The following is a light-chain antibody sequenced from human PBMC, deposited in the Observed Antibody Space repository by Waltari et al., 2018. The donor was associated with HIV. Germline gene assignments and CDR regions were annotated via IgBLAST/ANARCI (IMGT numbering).Light chain of an antibody. Sequence: DVVMTQSPLSLPVTLGQPASISCKSSQSLVHTDGNKYLNWFQQRPGQSPRRLIYKVSNRDSGVPDRFSGSGSGTDFTLRISKVEADDVGIYYCMQGTHPYTFGQGSKLEI. J-gene: IGKJ2*01. CDR1: QSLVHTDGNKY. CDR2: KVS. V-gene: IGKV2-30*02. CDR3: MQGTHPYT.